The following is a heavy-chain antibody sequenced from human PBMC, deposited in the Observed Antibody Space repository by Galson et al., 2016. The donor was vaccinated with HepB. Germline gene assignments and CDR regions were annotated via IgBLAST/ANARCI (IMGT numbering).Heavy chain of an antibody. D-gene: IGHD4-23*01. CDR1: GGSISGYY. V-gene: IGHV4-4*08. J-gene: IGHJ4*02. CDR2: IYSSVST. CDR3: ARVVYAGYSILGYYFDS. Sequence: ETLSLTCAVSGGSISGYYWSWIRQPPGKGLEWIAYIYSSVSTNYNPSLKSRVTISIDASKNQFSLKLNSVTAADTAVYFCARVVYAGYSILGYYFDSWGQGTPVTVSS.